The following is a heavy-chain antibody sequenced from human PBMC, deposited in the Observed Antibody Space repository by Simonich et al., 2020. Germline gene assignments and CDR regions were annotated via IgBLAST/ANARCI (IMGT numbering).Heavy chain of an antibody. CDR2: IGSSGSTR. CDR3: ARHYYGDYYFDY. V-gene: IGHV3-48*03. D-gene: IGHD4-17*01. CDR1: GFTFSSYE. J-gene: IGHJ4*02. Sequence: EVQLVESGGGLVQPGGSLRLSCAASGFTFSSYEMHWVRQAPGKGLAWVSYIGSSGSTRYDADSGKGRFTISRDNAKNSLYLQMNSLRAEDTAVYYCARHYYGDYYFDYWGQGTLVTVSS.